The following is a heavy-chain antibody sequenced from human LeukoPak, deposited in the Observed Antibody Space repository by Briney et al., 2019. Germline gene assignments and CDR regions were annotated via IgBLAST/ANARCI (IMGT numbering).Heavy chain of an antibody. D-gene: IGHD6-13*01. CDR3: AREWGGGRYSSSWTLQPTTY. J-gene: IGHJ4*02. CDR1: GGSISSSSYY. V-gene: IGHV4-39*07. Sequence: SETLSLTCTVSGGSISSSSYYWGWIRQPPGKGLGWNGSIYYSGSTYYNPSLKSRVTISVDTSKNQFSLKLSSVTAADTAVYYCAREWGGGRYSSSWTLQPTTYWGQGTLVTVSS. CDR2: IYYSGST.